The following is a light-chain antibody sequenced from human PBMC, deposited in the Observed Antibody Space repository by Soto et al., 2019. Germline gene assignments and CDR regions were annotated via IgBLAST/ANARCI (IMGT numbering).Light chain of an antibody. CDR3: SSYAGTHIV. CDR1: SSDVGGYNY. J-gene: IGLJ1*01. CDR2: DVS. V-gene: IGLV2-8*01. Sequence: SALTQPPSASGSPGQSVAISSTGTSSDVGGYNYVSWYQQHPGKAPKLMIYDVSKRPSGVPDRFSGSKSGNTASLTVSGLQAEDEADYYCSSYAGTHIVFGTGTKVT.